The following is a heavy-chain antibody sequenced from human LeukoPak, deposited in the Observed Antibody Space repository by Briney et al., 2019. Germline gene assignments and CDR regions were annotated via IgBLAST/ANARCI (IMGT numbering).Heavy chain of an antibody. CDR1: GGSISSSNW. CDR2: IYHSGST. V-gene: IGHV4-4*02. D-gene: IGHD6-13*01. CDR3: ARGGDSSSWSVDH. J-gene: IGHJ4*02. Sequence: SGTLSLTCAVSGGSISSSNWWSWVRQPPGKGLEWIGEIYHSGSTNYNPSLKSRVTMSVDTSKNQFSLRLTSVTAADTAVYCARGGDSSSWSVDHWGQGTLVTVSS.